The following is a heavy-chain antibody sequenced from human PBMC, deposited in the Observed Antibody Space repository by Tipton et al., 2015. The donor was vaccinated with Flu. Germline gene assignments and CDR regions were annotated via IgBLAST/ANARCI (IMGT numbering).Heavy chain of an antibody. CDR3: ARDSSSWYVGWFDP. V-gene: IGHV4-4*07. CDR1: GGSISSYY. CDR2: IYTSGST. D-gene: IGHD6-13*01. Sequence: TLSLTCTVSGGSISSYYWSWIRQPAGKGLEWIGRIYTSGSTNYNPSLKSRVTMSVDTSKNQFSLKLSSVTAADTAVYYCARDSSSWYVGWFDPWGQGTLVTVSS. J-gene: IGHJ5*02.